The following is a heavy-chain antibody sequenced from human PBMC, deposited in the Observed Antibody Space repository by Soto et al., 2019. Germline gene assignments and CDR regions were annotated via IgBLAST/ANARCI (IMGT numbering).Heavy chain of an antibody. CDR2: IRNDGSDK. CDR3: ARAPRMAPFDI. J-gene: IGHJ3*02. Sequence: GGSLRLSCAASGFIFSPYGIHWVRQAPGKGLEWVALIRNDGSDKYYAESVTGRSTISRDNSKNTVYLQMNSLRAEDTALYFCARAPRMAPFDIWGQGT. V-gene: IGHV3-33*01. CDR1: GFIFSPYG.